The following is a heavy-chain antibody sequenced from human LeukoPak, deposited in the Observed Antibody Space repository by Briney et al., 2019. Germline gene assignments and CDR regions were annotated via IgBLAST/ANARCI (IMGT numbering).Heavy chain of an antibody. CDR3: AGDQEAFAY. CDR2: IYPRDGST. J-gene: IGHJ4*02. CDR1: GYSFTSNY. Sequence: ASVKVSCKASGYSFTSNYIHWVRQAPGQGLEWMGMIYPRDGSTSYAQKFQGRVTVTRDTSTSTVHMELSGLRSEDTAVYYCAGDQEAFAYWGQGTLVTVSS. V-gene: IGHV1-46*01.